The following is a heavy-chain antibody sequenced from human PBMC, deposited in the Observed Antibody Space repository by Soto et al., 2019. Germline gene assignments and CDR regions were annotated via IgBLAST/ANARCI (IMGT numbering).Heavy chain of an antibody. V-gene: IGHV4-39*01. CDR3: ARVPISSCSGGNCYSDSYSAIDY. CDR1: GGSISRSRLY. D-gene: IGHD2-15*01. Sequence: QLQLQESGPGLVKPSETLSLTCSVSGGSISRSRLYWGWIRQPPGKGLEWIGTIHYSGSTYYNPSLGSRVTSYAHTSQIQFSLNLGSGTAADTAVYYCARVPISSCSGGNCYSDSYSAIDYWGQGNLVTVSS. CDR2: IHYSGST. J-gene: IGHJ4*02.